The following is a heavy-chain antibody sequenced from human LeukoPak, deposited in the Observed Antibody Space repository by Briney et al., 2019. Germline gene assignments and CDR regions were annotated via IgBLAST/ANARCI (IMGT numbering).Heavy chain of an antibody. CDR1: GGSISSYY. Sequence: SETLSLTCTVSGGSISSYYWSWIRQPPGKGLEWIGYIYYSGSTNYNPSLKSRVTVSVDTSKNQFSLKLSSVTAADTAVYYCARVGTYYDFWSGIREYYFDYWGQGTLVTVSS. V-gene: IGHV4-59*01. J-gene: IGHJ4*02. D-gene: IGHD3-3*01. CDR2: IYYSGST. CDR3: ARVGTYYDFWSGIREYYFDY.